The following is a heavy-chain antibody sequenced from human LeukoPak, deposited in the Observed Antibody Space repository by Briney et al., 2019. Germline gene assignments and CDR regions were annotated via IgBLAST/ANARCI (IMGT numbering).Heavy chain of an antibody. D-gene: IGHD6-13*01. Sequence: SSETLSLTCAGSGGSISSGGYSWSWIRQPPGKGLEWIGYIYHSGSAYYNPSLKSRVTISVDRSKNQFSLKLSSVTAADTAVYYCASTASRIAAAGLLELDYWGQGTLVTVSS. CDR1: GGSISSGGYS. CDR2: IYHSGSA. V-gene: IGHV4-30-2*01. J-gene: IGHJ4*02. CDR3: ASTASRIAAAGLLELDY.